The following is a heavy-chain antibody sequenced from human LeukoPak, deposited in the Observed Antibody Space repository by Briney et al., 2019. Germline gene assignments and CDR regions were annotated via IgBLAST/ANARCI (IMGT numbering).Heavy chain of an antibody. CDR3: TREGPGLRYFDWLLIFDY. CDR1: GFTFGDYA. V-gene: IGHV3-49*04. CDR2: IRSKAYGGTT. Sequence: GGSLRLSCTASGFTFGDYAMSWVRQAPGKGLEWVGFIRSKAYGGTTEYAASVKGRFTISRDDSKSIAYLQMNSLKTEDTAVYYRTREGPGLRYFDWLLIFDYWGQGTLVTVSS. J-gene: IGHJ4*02. D-gene: IGHD3-9*01.